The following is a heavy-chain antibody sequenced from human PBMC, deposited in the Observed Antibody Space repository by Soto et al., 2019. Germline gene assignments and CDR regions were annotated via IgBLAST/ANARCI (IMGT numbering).Heavy chain of an antibody. CDR3: VRAWKGNGYGYFY. CDR1: GLTFTTYN. V-gene: IGHV3-48*02. CDR2: INPGSVTR. Sequence: EVQLVESGGGLVQPGGSLRLSCAVSGLTFTTYNFNWVRQAPGKGLEWISFINPGSVTRHYADSVKSRFTISRDNAKNSLYLQMNSLTDADTAVYYCVRAWKGNGYGYFYWGEGTLVTVSS. J-gene: IGHJ4*02. D-gene: IGHD3-16*01.